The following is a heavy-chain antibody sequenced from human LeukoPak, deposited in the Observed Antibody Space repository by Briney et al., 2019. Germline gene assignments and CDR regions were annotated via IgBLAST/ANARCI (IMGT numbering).Heavy chain of an antibody. CDR2: IYSGGTT. Sequence: GGSLRLSCAASGFTVSNNYLNWVRQAPGKGLEWVSVIYSGGTTYYANSVKGRFTISRDNSKNTLYLQMNSLRAEDTAVYYCARGADSSSWSKHFDYWGQGTLVTVSS. CDR3: ARGADSSSWSKHFDY. J-gene: IGHJ4*02. CDR1: GFTVSNNY. D-gene: IGHD6-13*01. V-gene: IGHV3-66*01.